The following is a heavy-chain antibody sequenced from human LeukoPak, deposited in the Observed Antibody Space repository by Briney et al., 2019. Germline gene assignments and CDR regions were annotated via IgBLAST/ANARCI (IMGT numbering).Heavy chain of an antibody. CDR3: AKDEESSALSEY. V-gene: IGHV3-23*01. J-gene: IGHJ4*02. Sequence: QPGGSLLLSCAASGFTFSSYAMSWVRQAPGKGLEWVSAISGSGGRTDYADSVKGRFTISRDNSKSTLYLQMDSLRAEDTAVYYCAKDEESSALSEYWGQGTLVTVSS. D-gene: IGHD2/OR15-2a*01. CDR1: GFTFSSYA. CDR2: ISGSGGRT.